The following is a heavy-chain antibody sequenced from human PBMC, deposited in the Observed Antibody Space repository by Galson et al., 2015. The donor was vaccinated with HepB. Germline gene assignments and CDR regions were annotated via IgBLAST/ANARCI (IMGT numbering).Heavy chain of an antibody. D-gene: IGHD4-23*01. CDR2: INHSGST. CDR3: ARRAIKDYGGNLIAFDI. CDR1: GGSFSGYY. V-gene: IGHV4-34*01. Sequence: LSLTCAVYGGSFSGYYWSWIRQPPGKGLEWIGEINHSGSTNYNPSLKSRVTISVDTSKNQFSLKLSSMTAADTAVYYCARRAIKDYGGNLIAFDIWGQGTMVTVSS. J-gene: IGHJ3*02.